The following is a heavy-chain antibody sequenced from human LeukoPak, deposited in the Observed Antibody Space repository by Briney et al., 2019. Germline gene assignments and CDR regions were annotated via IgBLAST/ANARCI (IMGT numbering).Heavy chain of an antibody. D-gene: IGHD5-12*01. Sequence: GGSLRLSCAASGFTFANYAMNWVRQAPGKGLEWVSLIRGSTYYADSVKGRFTISRDNSQNTLYLQMNSLRAEDTALYYCAKDLGGSTDYWGQGTLVTVSS. V-gene: IGHV3-23*01. CDR3: AKDLGGSTDY. J-gene: IGHJ4*02. CDR1: GFTFANYA. CDR2: IRGST.